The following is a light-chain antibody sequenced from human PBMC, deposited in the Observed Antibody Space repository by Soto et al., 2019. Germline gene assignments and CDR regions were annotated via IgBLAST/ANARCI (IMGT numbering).Light chain of an antibody. CDR2: GAS. CDR1: QSVSSSY. J-gene: IGKJ2*01. V-gene: IGKV3-20*01. CDR3: QQYGSSPQT. Sequence: EIVLTQSPGTLSLSPGERATLSCRASQSVSSSYLAWYHQKPGQAPRLLIYGASSRATGIPDRFSGSGSGTDFTRTIARLEPEDFAVYYCQQYGSSPQTFGQGTKLEIK.